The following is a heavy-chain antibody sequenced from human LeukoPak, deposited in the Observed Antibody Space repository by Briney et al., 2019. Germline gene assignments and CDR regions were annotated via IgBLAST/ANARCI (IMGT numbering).Heavy chain of an antibody. CDR3: ASPYYYGSGSYSFDY. CDR1: GGSISSSSHY. D-gene: IGHD3-10*01. Sequence: PSETLSLTCTVSGGSISSSSHYWGWIRQPPGKGLEWIGSIYYSGSTYYNPSLKSRVTISVDTSKNQFSLKLSSVTAADTAVYYCASPYYYGSGSYSFDYWGQGTLVTVSS. CDR2: IYYSGST. J-gene: IGHJ4*02. V-gene: IGHV4-39*01.